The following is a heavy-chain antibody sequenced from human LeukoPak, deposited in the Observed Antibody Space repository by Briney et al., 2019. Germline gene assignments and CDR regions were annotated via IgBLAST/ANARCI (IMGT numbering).Heavy chain of an antibody. V-gene: IGHV5-51*01. CDR1: GYSFTTYW. D-gene: IGHD6-13*01. J-gene: IGHJ4*02. Sequence: GESLKISCKGSGYSFTTYWIGCVRQMPGKGLEWMGIICPGDSDTRYNPSFQGQVTISADKSISTAYLQWSSLKASDTAMFYCARHRGGSSWYVDYWGQGTLVTVSS. CDR2: ICPGDSDT. CDR3: ARHRGGSSWYVDY.